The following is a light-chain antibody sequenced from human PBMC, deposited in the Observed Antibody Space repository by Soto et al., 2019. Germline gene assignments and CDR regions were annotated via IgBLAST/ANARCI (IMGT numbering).Light chain of an antibody. CDR2: GAS. J-gene: IGKJ2*01. V-gene: IGKV3-15*01. Sequence: EIVMTQSPASLSVSPGETATLSCRASQSISNSLAWYQQKPGQAPSLLIYGASTRATGIPARFSGSGSGTEFTLTISSLHSEDSALYYCRHNNNWLPRTFGQGTKLEIK. CDR1: QSISNS. CDR3: RHNNNWLPRT.